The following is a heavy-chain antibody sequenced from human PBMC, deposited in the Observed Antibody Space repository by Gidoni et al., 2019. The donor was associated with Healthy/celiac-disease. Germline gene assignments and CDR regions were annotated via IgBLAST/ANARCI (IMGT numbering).Heavy chain of an antibody. CDR1: GFTFSSYA. CDR2: ISGSGGST. J-gene: IGHJ1*01. Sequence: EVQLLESGGGLVQPGGSLRLSCAASGFTFSSYAMSWVRQAPGKGLEWVSAISGSGGSTYYADSVKGRFTISRDNSKNTLYLQMNSLRAEDTAVYYCAKDRVSGSYSAEYFQHWGQGTLVTVSS. V-gene: IGHV3-23*01. D-gene: IGHD1-26*01. CDR3: AKDRVSGSYSAEYFQH.